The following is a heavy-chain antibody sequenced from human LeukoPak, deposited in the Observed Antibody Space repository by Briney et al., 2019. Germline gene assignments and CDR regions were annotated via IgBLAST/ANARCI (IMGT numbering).Heavy chain of an antibody. D-gene: IGHD3-3*01. CDR3: ARRTTISGVAIIDV. CDR1: GGTFSSYA. CDR2: MHPNSGGT. J-gene: IGHJ3*01. Sequence: GASVKVSCKASGGTFSSYAISWVRQAPGQGLEWMGWMHPNSGGTNYAQKFQGRVTMTRDTSISAAYMELSSLRSDDTAVYYCARRTTISGVAIIDVWGQGTMVTVSS. V-gene: IGHV1-2*02.